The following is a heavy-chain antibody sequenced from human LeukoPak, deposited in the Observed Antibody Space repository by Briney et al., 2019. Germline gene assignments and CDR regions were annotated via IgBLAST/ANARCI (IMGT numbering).Heavy chain of an antibody. CDR2: ISWNSGSI. D-gene: IGHD3-10*01. V-gene: IGHV3-9*01. CDR3: AKTHYGSGSYSAYFDY. Sequence: GRSLRPSCAASGFTFDDYAMHWVRQAPGKGLEWVSGISWNSGSIGYADSVKGRFTISRDNAKNSLYLQMNSLRAEDTALYYCAKTHYGSGSYSAYFDYWGQGTLVTVSS. J-gene: IGHJ4*02. CDR1: GFTFDDYA.